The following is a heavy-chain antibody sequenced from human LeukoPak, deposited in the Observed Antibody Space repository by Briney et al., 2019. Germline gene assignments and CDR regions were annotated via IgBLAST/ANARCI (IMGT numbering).Heavy chain of an antibody. CDR1: GFTFDDYA. D-gene: IGHD1-26*01. V-gene: IGHV3-43*02. Sequence: GGSLRLSCAASGFTFDDYAMHWVRQAPGKGLEWVSLISGDGGSTYYADSVKGRFTISRDNSKNSLYLQMNSLRTEDTALYYCAKDTGGSYYFGYYHYYMDVWGKGTTVTVSS. CDR3: AKDTGGSYYFGYYHYYMDV. CDR2: ISGDGGST. J-gene: IGHJ6*03.